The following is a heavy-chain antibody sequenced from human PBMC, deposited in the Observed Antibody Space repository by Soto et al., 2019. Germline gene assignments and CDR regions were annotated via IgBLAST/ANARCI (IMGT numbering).Heavy chain of an antibody. J-gene: IGHJ3*02. V-gene: IGHV5-51*01. CDR1: GYSFSNYW. CDR2: IYPGDSDT. Sequence: GESLKISCKGSGYSFSNYWIGWVRQIPGKGLEWMGTIYPGDSDTRYSPSFQGQVTISVDKSISTAYLQWSSLRASDTAMYYCARRALVEDAFDIWGQGTMVTVSS. CDR3: ARRALVEDAFDI. D-gene: IGHD1-26*01.